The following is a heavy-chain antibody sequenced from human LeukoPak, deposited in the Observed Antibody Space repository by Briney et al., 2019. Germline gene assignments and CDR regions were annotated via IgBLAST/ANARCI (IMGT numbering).Heavy chain of an antibody. V-gene: IGHV3-11*01. J-gene: IGHJ4*02. Sequence: GGSLRLSCAASGFTFSDYYMSWIRQAPGKGLEWVSYISSSGSTIYYADSVKGRFTISRDNAKNSLYLQMNSLRAEDTAVYYCAGNLEGSYYGSETLGGYWGQGTLVTVSS. CDR1: GFTFSDYY. CDR2: ISSSGSTI. D-gene: IGHD3-10*01. CDR3: AGNLEGSYYGSETLGGY.